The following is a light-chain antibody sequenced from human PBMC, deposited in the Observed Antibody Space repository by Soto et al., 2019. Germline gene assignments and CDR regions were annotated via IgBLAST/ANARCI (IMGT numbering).Light chain of an antibody. CDR3: QRYNNWLIT. CDR1: QSVSSN. V-gene: IGKV3-15*01. Sequence: EIVMTQSPATLSVSPGERATLSSRASQSVSSNLAWYQQKPGQAPRLLIYGASTRATGITARFSGSGSGTEFTLTISSLQSEDFAVYYCQRYNNWLITFGQGTRLEIK. J-gene: IGKJ5*01. CDR2: GAS.